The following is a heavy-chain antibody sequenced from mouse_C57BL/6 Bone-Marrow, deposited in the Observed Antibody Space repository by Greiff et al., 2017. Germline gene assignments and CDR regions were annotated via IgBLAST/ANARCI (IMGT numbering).Heavy chain of an antibody. CDR1: GYTFTDYY. J-gene: IGHJ2*01. D-gene: IGHD1-1*01. V-gene: IGHV1-26*01. Sequence: EVQLQQSGPELVKPGASVKISCKASGYTFTDYYMNWVKQSHGKSLEWIGDINPNNGGTSYNQKFKGKATLTVDKSSSTAYMELRSLTSEDSAVYYCASLYYGRGGNYWGQGTTLTVSS. CDR2: INPNNGGT. CDR3: ASLYYGRGGNY.